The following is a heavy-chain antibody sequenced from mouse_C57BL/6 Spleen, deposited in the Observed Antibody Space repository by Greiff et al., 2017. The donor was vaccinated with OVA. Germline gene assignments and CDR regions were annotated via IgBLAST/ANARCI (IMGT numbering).Heavy chain of an antibody. CDR2: IYPRSGNT. D-gene: IGHD1-1*01. J-gene: IGHJ1*03. CDR3: ARSYGSSHWYFDV. Sequence: QVHVKQSGAELARPGASVKLSCKASGYTFTSYGISWVKQRTGQGLEWIGEIYPRSGNTYYNEKFKGKATLTADKPSSTAYMELRSLTSEDSAVYFCARSYGSSHWYFDVWGTGTTVTVSS. V-gene: IGHV1-81*01. CDR1: GYTFTSYG.